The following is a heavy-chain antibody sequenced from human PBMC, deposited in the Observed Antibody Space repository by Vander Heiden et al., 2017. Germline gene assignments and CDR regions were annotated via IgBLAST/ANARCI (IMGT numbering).Heavy chain of an antibody. CDR1: GFTFDDYA. Sequence: EVQLVESGGGLVQPGRSLRLSCAASGFTFDDYAMHWVRQAPGKGLEWVSGISWNSGSIGYADSVKGRFTISRDNAKNSLYLQMNSLRAEDTALYYCAVFQKRWLQLRGWFDPWGQGTLVTVSS. CDR3: AVFQKRWLQLRGWFDP. CDR2: ISWNSGSI. V-gene: IGHV3-9*01. J-gene: IGHJ5*02. D-gene: IGHD5-12*01.